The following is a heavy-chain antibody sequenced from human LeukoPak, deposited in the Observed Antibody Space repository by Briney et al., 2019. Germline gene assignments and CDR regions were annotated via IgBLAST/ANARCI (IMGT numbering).Heavy chain of an antibody. D-gene: IGHD4-17*01. CDR1: GFTVSSNY. CDR2: IYSGGST. Sequence: GGSLRLSCAASGFTVSSNYMSWVRQAPGKGLEWVSVIYSGGSTYYADSVKGRFTISRHNSKNTLYLQMNSLRAEDTAVYYCARDDYGDYNWFDPWGQGTLVTVSS. V-gene: IGHV3-53*04. CDR3: ARDDYGDYNWFDP. J-gene: IGHJ5*02.